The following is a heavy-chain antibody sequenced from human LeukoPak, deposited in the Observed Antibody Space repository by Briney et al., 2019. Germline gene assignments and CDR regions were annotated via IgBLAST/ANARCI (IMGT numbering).Heavy chain of an antibody. CDR3: ARVRSWSGQEAY. D-gene: IGHD3-3*01. CDR2: ISSSSSYI. CDR1: GFTFSSYT. J-gene: IGHJ4*02. V-gene: IGHV3-21*01. Sequence: PGGSLRLSCAASGFTFSSYTMNWVREAPGKGLEWVSSISSSSSYIYYADSVKGRFTLSRDNAKNSVYLQMNSLRAEDTAVYYCARVRSWSGQEAYWGQGTLVTVSS.